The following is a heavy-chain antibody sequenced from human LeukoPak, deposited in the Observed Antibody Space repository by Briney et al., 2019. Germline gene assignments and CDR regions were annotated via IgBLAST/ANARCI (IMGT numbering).Heavy chain of an antibody. CDR2: ISISGTKT. Sequence: GGSLRLSCAASDFDFSSHAMTWVRQAPGKGLEWVPAISISGTKTYYGDSVKGRFIISRDNSKNTLYLQMNSLRVEDTAVYYCANEIRPNDYWGQGTLVTVSS. CDR1: DFDFSSHA. V-gene: IGHV3-23*01. J-gene: IGHJ4*02. D-gene: IGHD4-17*01. CDR3: ANEIRPNDY.